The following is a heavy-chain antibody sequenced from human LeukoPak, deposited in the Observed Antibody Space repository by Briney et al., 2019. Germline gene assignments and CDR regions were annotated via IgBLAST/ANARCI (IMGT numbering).Heavy chain of an antibody. D-gene: IGHD4-23*01. CDR1: GYTFTSYD. V-gene: IGHV1-8*01. CDR3: ARGFYGGNRLFDY. J-gene: IGHJ4*02. CDR2: MNPNRGNT. Sequence: ASVKVSSTASGYTFTSYDINWVRQATGQRLEWMGWMNPNRGNTGYAQKFQGRVTMTRNTYISTAYMELSRLRSEDTAVYYCARGFYGGNRLFDYWGQGTLVTVSS.